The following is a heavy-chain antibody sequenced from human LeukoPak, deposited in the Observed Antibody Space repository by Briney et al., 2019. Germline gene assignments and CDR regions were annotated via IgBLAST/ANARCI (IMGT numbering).Heavy chain of an antibody. Sequence: SQTLSLTCTVSGGSISSGSYYWSWIRQPAGKGLEWIGRIYTSGSTNYNPSLKSRVTISVDTSKNQFSLKLSSVTAADTAVYYCARDGSGERILGYWGQGTLVTVSS. D-gene: IGHD3-10*01. CDR1: GGSISSGSYY. V-gene: IGHV4-61*02. CDR2: IYTSGST. J-gene: IGHJ4*02. CDR3: ARDGSGERILGY.